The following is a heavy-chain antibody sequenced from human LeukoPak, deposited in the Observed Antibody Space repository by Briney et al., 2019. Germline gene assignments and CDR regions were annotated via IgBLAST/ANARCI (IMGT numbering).Heavy chain of an antibody. V-gene: IGHV4-39*01. CDR2: MYYSGST. Sequence: SETLSLTCTVSGGSLSSTSYYWGWIRQPPGKGLEWIGTMYYSGSTYYNPSLKSRVTISVDRSKNPFSLKVSSVTAADTAVYYCARHSPDYYDSSGYRYYYYYMDVWGKGTTVTVSS. D-gene: IGHD3-22*01. J-gene: IGHJ6*03. CDR1: GGSLSSTSYY. CDR3: ARHSPDYYDSSGYRYYYYYMDV.